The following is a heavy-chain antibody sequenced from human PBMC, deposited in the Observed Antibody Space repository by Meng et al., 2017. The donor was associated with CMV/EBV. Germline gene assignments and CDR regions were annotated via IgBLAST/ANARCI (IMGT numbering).Heavy chain of an antibody. Sequence: GESLKISCAASGFTFSSHAMSWVRQPTGKGLEWVSSIGTVGDTYSIGSVKGRFIISREDAKNSVYLQMNGLRDGDTGLYYCARARSPTHFDYWGQGALVTVSS. CDR3: ARARSPTHFDY. CDR2: IGTVGDT. CDR1: GFTFSSHA. V-gene: IGHV3-13*01. J-gene: IGHJ4*02.